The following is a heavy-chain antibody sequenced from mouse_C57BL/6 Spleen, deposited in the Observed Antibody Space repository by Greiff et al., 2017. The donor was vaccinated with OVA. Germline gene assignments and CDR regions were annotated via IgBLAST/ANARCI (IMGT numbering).Heavy chain of an antibody. Sequence: EVQVVESGGDLVKPGGSLKLSCAASGFTFSSYGMSWVRQTPDKRLEWVATISSGGSYTYYPDSVKGRFTISRDNAKNTLYLQMSSLKSEDTAMYYCARQGPFDYWGQGTTLTVSS. CDR2: ISSGGSYT. J-gene: IGHJ2*01. CDR3: ARQGPFDY. CDR1: GFTFSSYG. V-gene: IGHV5-6*01.